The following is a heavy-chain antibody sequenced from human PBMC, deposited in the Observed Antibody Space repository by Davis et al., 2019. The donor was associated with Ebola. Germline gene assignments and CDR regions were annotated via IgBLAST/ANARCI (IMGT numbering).Heavy chain of an antibody. CDR2: IYYSATT. Sequence: MPGGSLRLSFTLFGCSIISYYWSWIPQPPGQGLEWIGYIYYSATTNYNPALKSRVTISVDPSKNQFSLKLSSVTAADTDVYYWARARGGYCSSTSCYEPYYYGMDVWGQGTTVTVSS. CDR3: ARARGGYCSSTSCYEPYYYGMDV. CDR1: GCSIISYY. J-gene: IGHJ6*02. D-gene: IGHD2-2*01. V-gene: IGHV4-59*01.